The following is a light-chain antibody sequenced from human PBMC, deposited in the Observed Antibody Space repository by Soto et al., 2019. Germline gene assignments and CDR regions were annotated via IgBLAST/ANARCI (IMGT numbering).Light chain of an antibody. Sequence: QSVLTQPPSASGTPGQRVTISCSGSNSNIGSNTVNWYQQLPGTAPKLLIYYDNLRPSGVPDRISGSKSGTSAPLAISGLQSDDEADYYCAAWDDSLSGPVFGGGTKLTVL. V-gene: IGLV1-44*01. CDR3: AAWDDSLSGPV. CDR2: YDN. J-gene: IGLJ3*02. CDR1: NSNIGSNT.